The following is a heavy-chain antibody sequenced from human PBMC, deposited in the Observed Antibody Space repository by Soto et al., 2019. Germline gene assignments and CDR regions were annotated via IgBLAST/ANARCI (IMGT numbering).Heavy chain of an antibody. CDR1: GDTFNSYV. CDR3: ARGSLGAKGADH. D-gene: IGHD7-27*01. V-gene: IGHV1-69*17. J-gene: IGHJ4*02. CDR2: VIPIIGVT. Sequence: QVQLVQSGAEVKRPGSSVKVSCESSGDTFNSYVISWVRQAPGQGLEWMGGVIPIIGVTHYAQKFQGRLTIAALSSTGTAYMELTKLDSDDTALYYCARGSLGAKGADHWGQGTLVTVSS.